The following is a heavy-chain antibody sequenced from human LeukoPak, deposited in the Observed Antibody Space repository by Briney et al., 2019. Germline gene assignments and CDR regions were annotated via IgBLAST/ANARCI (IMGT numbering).Heavy chain of an antibody. CDR2: IQSSGST. CDR1: GGSVSSFY. Sequence: PSETLSLTCTVSGGSVSSFYWSWVRQAAGEGLEWIGRIQSSGSTNYNPSLKSRVTMSVDTSKKQFSPKLSSVTAADTAVYYCARGVSPLDYWGQGALVTVSS. D-gene: IGHD5/OR15-5a*01. CDR3: ARGVSPLDY. V-gene: IGHV4-4*07. J-gene: IGHJ4*02.